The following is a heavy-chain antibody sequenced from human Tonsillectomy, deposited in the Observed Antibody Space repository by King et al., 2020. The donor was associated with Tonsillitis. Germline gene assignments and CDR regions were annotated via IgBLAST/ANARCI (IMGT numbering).Heavy chain of an antibody. CDR3: ARPYDSSAYFNY. D-gene: IGHD3-22*01. CDR1: GGSISSSSYY. J-gene: IGHJ4*02. Sequence: QLQESGPGLVKPSETLSLTCTVSGGSISSSSYYWGWIRQPPEKGLEWIGTIYYSGSTYYNPSLKSRVIISADTSKNLFSLRLSSVTAADTAVYYCARPYDSSAYFNYWGQGTLVTVSS. V-gene: IGHV4-39*01. CDR2: IYYSGST.